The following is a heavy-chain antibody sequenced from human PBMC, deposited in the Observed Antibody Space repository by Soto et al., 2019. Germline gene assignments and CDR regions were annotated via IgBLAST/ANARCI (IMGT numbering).Heavy chain of an antibody. CDR2: ISDSGDRT. D-gene: IGHD3-16*02. Sequence: EVQLMESGGGLVQPGGSLRLSCASSGFTLSMSAVNWVRQAPGKGLEWVSYISDSGDRTYYADSVKGRFTVSRDRSKNTVSLQMDSLRAEDTAVDYCAKDRGIIVKAGDAFDGWGQGTKVTVSS. J-gene: IGHJ3*01. V-gene: IGHV3-23*01. CDR3: AKDRGIIVKAGDAFDG. CDR1: GFTLSMSA.